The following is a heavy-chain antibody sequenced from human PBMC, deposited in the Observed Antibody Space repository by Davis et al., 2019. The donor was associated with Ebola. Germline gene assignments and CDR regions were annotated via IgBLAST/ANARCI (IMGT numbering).Heavy chain of an antibody. CDR2: ISSSSSYI. J-gene: IGHJ6*02. Sequence: GGSLRLSCAASGFTFSSYSMNWVRQAPGKGLEWVSSISSSSSYIYYADSVKGRFTISGDNAKNSRYLQMNSLRAEDTAVYYCARDWCSSTSCYYGMDVWGQGTTVTVSS. CDR3: ARDWCSSTSCYYGMDV. D-gene: IGHD2-2*01. CDR1: GFTFSSYS. V-gene: IGHV3-21*01.